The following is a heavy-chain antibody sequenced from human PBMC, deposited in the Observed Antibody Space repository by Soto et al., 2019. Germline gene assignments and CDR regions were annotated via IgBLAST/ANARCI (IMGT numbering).Heavy chain of an antibody. D-gene: IGHD3-22*01. CDR1: GFTFSSYG. V-gene: IGHV3-30*03. Sequence: HPGGSLRLSCAASGFTFSSYGMHWVRQAPGKGLEWVAVISYDGSNKYYADSVKGRFTISRDNSKNTLYLQMNSLRAEDTAVYYCAAPDGFYYYDSSGYYRAFDIWGQGTMVTVSS. CDR2: ISYDGSNK. J-gene: IGHJ3*02. CDR3: AAPDGFYYYDSSGYYRAFDI.